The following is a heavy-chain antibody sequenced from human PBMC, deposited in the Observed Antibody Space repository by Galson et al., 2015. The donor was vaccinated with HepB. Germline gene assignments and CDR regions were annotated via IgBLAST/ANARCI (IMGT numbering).Heavy chain of an antibody. CDR1: GYTFTDYY. CDR2: INPNSGGT. D-gene: IGHD3-3*01. Sequence: SVKVSCKVSGYTFTDYYMHWVQQAPGQGLEWMGWINPNSGGTNYAQKFQGRVTMTRDTSISTAYMELSRLRSDDTAVYYCARGINVLRFLEWLSVDYWGQGTLVTVSS. V-gene: IGHV1-2*02. CDR3: ARGINVLRFLEWLSVDY. J-gene: IGHJ4*02.